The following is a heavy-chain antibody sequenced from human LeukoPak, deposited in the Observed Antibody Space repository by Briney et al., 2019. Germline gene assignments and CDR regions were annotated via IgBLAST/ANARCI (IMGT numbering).Heavy chain of an antibody. CDR1: GFTVSSNY. CDR3: ARDVTMVRGVIVY. Sequence: GGSLRLSCAASGFTVSSNYMSWVRQAPGKGLEWVSVIYSGGSTYYADSVKGRFTISRDNSKNTLYLQINSLRAEDTAVYYCARDVTMVRGVIVYWGQGTLVTVSS. V-gene: IGHV3-53*01. D-gene: IGHD3-10*01. J-gene: IGHJ4*02. CDR2: IYSGGST.